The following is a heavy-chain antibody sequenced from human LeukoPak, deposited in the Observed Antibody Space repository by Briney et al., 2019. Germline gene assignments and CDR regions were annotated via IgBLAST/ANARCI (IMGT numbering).Heavy chain of an antibody. CDR1: GFTFSSYS. CDR3: ARVAAAAVHD. Sequence: GGSLRLSCAASGFTFSSYSMHWVRQAPGKGRECVSSISSSSSYIYYADSVKGRFTISRDNAKNSLYLQMNSLRAEDTAVYYCARVAAAAVHDWGQGTLVTVSS. V-gene: IGHV3-21*01. CDR2: ISSSSSYI. J-gene: IGHJ4*02. D-gene: IGHD6-13*01.